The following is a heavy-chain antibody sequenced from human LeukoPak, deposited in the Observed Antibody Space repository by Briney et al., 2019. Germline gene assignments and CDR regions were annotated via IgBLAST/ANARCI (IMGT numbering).Heavy chain of an antibody. CDR3: ARGGLMGAFDI. CDR1: GFTFSNYS. D-gene: IGHD1-26*01. J-gene: IGHJ3*02. V-gene: IGHV3-21*01. Sequence: GGSLRLSCTASGFTFSNYSMNWVRQAPGKGLEWVSSISSSGSYMYYADSVKGRFTISRDNAKNSLYLQMNSLRAEDTAVYYCARGGLMGAFDIWGQGTMVTVSS. CDR2: ISSSGSYM.